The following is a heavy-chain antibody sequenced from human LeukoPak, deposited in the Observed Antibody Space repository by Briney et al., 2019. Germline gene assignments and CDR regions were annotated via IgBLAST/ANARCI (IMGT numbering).Heavy chain of an antibody. CDR2: ISYDGSNN. Sequence: GGSLRLSCTASGFTFSRFGMHWVRQAPGKGLEWMVAISYDGSNNYYTNSVKGRFTVSRDNSKNTLYLQMNSLRGEDTAVYYCARNRGGNEFDYWGQGTLVTVSS. CDR3: ARNRGGNEFDY. D-gene: IGHD4-23*01. J-gene: IGHJ4*02. V-gene: IGHV3-30*03. CDR1: GFTFSRFG.